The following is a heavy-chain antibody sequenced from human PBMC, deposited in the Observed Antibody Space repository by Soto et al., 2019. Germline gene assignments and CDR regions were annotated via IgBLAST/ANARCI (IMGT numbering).Heavy chain of an antibody. CDR1: GFTFGSYG. Sequence: QVQLVESGGGVVQPGRSLRHSCAASGFTFGSYGMHWVRQAPGKGLEWVAVISYDGSNKYYADSVKGRFTISRDNSKNTLYLQMNSLRAEDTAVYYCAKDTSDYDILTGYPFDYWGQGTLVTVSS. V-gene: IGHV3-30*18. CDR3: AKDTSDYDILTGYPFDY. J-gene: IGHJ4*02. D-gene: IGHD3-9*01. CDR2: ISYDGSNK.